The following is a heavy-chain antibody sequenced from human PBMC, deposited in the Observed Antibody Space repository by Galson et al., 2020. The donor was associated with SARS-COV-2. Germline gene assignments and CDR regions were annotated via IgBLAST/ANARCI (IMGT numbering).Heavy chain of an antibody. J-gene: IGHJ6*02. CDR3: ASGAYCGDECYPGVGSV. CDR1: GFTVSTNY. V-gene: IGHV3-53*01. Sequence: GESLKISCAASGFTVSTNYMSWVRQAPGKGLEWVSVIYSGGDIYYADSVKGRFTVSRDNSKNTLYLQMNSLRAEDTAIYYCASGAYCGDECYPGVGSVWGQGTTVTVSS. CDR2: IYSGGDI. D-gene: IGHD2-21*01.